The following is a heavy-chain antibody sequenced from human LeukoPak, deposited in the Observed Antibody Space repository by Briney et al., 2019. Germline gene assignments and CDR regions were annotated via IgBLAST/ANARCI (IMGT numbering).Heavy chain of an antibody. V-gene: IGHV3-66*01. CDR3: ARFRYSYGHGGFDY. D-gene: IGHD5-18*01. CDR1: GFTVSSNF. CDR2: IYGGGST. J-gene: IGHJ4*02. Sequence: GGSLRLSCAASGFTVSSNFMAWVRQAPGKGLEWVAVIYGGGSTYYADSVKGRSTISRDNSKNTLYLQMNSLRAEDTAVYYCARFRYSYGHGGFDYWGQGTLVTVSS.